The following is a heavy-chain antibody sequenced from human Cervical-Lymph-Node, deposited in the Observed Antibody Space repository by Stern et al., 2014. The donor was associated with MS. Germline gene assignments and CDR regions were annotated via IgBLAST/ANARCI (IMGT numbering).Heavy chain of an antibody. CDR2: ISPTGGGT. CDR3: GRTLDGYNSFVS. J-gene: IGHJ4*02. V-gene: IGHV1-46*01. D-gene: IGHD5-24*01. CDR1: GYPFSNYY. Sequence: QVQLVQSGAEVKKPGASVKVSCAASGYPFSNYYLHWVRQAPGQGLEWMGIISPTGGGTTYAQKFQGRVTMTKDTSTTTVYMELSSLRSEDTAVYYCGRTLDGYNSFVSWGQGTLVTVSS.